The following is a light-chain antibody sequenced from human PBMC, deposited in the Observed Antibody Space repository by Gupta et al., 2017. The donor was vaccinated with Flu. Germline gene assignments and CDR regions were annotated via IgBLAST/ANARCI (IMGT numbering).Light chain of an antibody. CDR1: QSISY. V-gene: IGKV1-39*01. J-gene: IGKJ1*01. CDR2: AAS. Sequence: DIQMTQSPSSLSASVGDRVTITCRASQSISYLNWYQQKPGKAPKLLIYAASSLQSGVPSRFSGSGSGTHFALTISGLQTEDFATYYCQQSDTTPRTFGQGTKVEIK. CDR3: QQSDTTPRT.